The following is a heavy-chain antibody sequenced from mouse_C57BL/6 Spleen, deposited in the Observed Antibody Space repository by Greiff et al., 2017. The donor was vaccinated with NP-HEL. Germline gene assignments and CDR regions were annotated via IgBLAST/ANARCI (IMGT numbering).Heavy chain of an antibody. J-gene: IGHJ4*01. CDR1: GFTFSDYG. D-gene: IGHD1-1*01. CDR3: ARSYSAMDY. V-gene: IGHV5-17*01. Sequence: EVHLVESGGGLVKPGGSLKLSCAASGFTFSDYGMHWVRQAPEKGLEWVADISSGSSTIYYADTVKGRFTISRDNAKNTLFLQMTSLRSEDTAMYYCARSYSAMDYWGQGTSVTVSS. CDR2: ISSGSSTI.